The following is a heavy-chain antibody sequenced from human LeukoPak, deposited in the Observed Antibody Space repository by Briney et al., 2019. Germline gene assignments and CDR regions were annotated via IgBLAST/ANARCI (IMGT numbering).Heavy chain of an antibody. D-gene: IGHD2-15*01. J-gene: IGHJ6*02. CDR3: AKDGYCSGGSCYSRYYYYGMDV. CDR1: GFTFDDYT. Sequence: GGSLRLSCAASGFTFDDYTMHWVRQAPGKGLGWVSLISWDGGSTYYADSVKGRFTISRDNSKNSLYLQMNSLRTEDTALYYWAKDGYCSGGSCYSRYYYYGMDVWGQGTTVTVSS. CDR2: ISWDGGST. V-gene: IGHV3-43*01.